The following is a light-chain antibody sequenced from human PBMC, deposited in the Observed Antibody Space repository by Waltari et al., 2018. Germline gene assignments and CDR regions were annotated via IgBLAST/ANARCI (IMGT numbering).Light chain of an antibody. J-gene: IGKJ4*01. CDR1: QVIRSS. V-gene: IGKV1-9*01. CDR3: QQFDIYPIT. Sequence: DIQLTQSPSFLSASVGDRVTITRRARQVIRSSLTWYQLKPGKASMLLIYAASTLQAGVPSRFSASGSGTDFTLTISSLQPEDFAIYYCQQFDIYPITFGGGTKVEIK. CDR2: AAS.